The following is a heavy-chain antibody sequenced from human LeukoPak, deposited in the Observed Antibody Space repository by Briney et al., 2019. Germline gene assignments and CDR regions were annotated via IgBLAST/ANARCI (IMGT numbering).Heavy chain of an antibody. CDR3: ARARYSGYGNDY. CDR1: GYTFTSYG. D-gene: IGHD5-12*01. Sequence: SVKVSCKASGYTFTSYGISWVRQAPGQGLEWMGGIIPIFGTANYAQKFQGRVTITADESTSTAYMELSSLRSEDTAVYYCARARYSGYGNDYWGQGTLVTVSS. CDR2: IIPIFGTA. J-gene: IGHJ4*02. V-gene: IGHV1-69*13.